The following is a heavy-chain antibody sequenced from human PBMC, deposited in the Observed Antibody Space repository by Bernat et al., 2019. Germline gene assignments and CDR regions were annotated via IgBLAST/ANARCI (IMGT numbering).Heavy chain of an antibody. CDR2: ISSSSSYI. D-gene: IGHD5-12*01. CDR3: AREGEYSGYDSYYMDV. V-gene: IGHV3-21*05. J-gene: IGHJ6*03. Sequence: EVQLVESGGGLVKPGGSLRLSCAASGFTFSSYSMNWVRQAPGKGLEWVSYISSSSSYIYYADSVKGRFTISRDNAKNSLYLQMNSLRAEDTAVYYCAREGEYSGYDSYYMDVWGKVTTVTVSS. CDR1: GFTFSSYS.